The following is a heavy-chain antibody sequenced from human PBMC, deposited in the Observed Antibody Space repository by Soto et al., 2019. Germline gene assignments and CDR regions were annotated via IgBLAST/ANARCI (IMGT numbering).Heavy chain of an antibody. CDR2: ISSSSSYI. CDR3: ARDGGDAFDI. V-gene: IGHV3-21*01. J-gene: IGHJ3*02. CDR1: GFTFSSYS. Sequence: EVQLVESGGGLVKPGGSLRLSCAASGFTFSSYSMNWVRQAPGKGLEWVSSISSSSSYIYYADSVKGRFTISRDNAKNSLYLQMNSRRAEDTAVYYCARDGGDAFDIWGQGTMVTVSS. D-gene: IGHD3-3*01.